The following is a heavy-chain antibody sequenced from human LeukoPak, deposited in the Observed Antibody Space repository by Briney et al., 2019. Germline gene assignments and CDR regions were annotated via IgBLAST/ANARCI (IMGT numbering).Heavy chain of an antibody. V-gene: IGHV4-4*02. J-gene: IGHJ5*02. CDR2: IYHSGST. D-gene: IGHD6-13*01. CDR1: GGSISSSNW. Sequence: SETLSLTCAVSGGSISSSNWWSWVRQPPGKGLEWIGEIYHSGSTNYNPSLKSRVTISVDTSKNQFSLKLSSVTAADTAVYYCASLTEQLAGEYNWFDPWGQGTLVTVSS. CDR3: ASLTEQLAGEYNWFDP.